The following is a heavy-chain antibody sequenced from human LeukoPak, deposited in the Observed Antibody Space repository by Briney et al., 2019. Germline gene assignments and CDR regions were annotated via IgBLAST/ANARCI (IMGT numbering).Heavy chain of an antibody. CDR1: GDSISSDY. V-gene: IGHV4-4*08. CDR2: IYRFGNT. CDR3: AGRGQRYFRD. Sequence: SETLSLTCTVSGDSISSDYWSWIRQPPGKGLEWIGYIYRFGNTDYNPSLMRRVTISLDTSKKQLSLNLTSVTAAGTAVYYCAGRGQRYFRDWGQGTLVTVSS. J-gene: IGHJ1*01.